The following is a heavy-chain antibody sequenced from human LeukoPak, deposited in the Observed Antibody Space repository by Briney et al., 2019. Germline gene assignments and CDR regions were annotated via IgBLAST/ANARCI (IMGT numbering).Heavy chain of an antibody. V-gene: IGHV4-59*01. CDR2: IYYSGST. CDR3: ARDRYYYDSSGYDY. J-gene: IGHJ4*02. D-gene: IGHD3-22*01. CDR1: GGSISNYY. Sequence: PSETLSLTCTVSGGSISNYYWSWIRQPPGKGLEWIGYIYYSGSTNYNPSLKSRVTISVDTSKNQFSLKLSSVTAADTAVYYCARDRYYYDSSGYDYWGQGTLVTVSS.